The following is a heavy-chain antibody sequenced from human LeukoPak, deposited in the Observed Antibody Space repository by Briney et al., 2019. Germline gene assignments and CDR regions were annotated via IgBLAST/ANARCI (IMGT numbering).Heavy chain of an antibody. D-gene: IGHD6-19*01. CDR2: IYYSGST. CDR3: ARGLAGYSGGDDAFDA. CDR1: GGSISSYY. J-gene: IGHJ3*01. Sequence: SETLSLTCTVSGGSISSYYWSWFRQPQGKGLEWIGYIYYSGSTNYNPSLKSRVTISVDTSDENHFSLKLNSVTAADTAVYYCARGLAGYSGGDDAFDAWGQGTMVIVSS. V-gene: IGHV4-59*01.